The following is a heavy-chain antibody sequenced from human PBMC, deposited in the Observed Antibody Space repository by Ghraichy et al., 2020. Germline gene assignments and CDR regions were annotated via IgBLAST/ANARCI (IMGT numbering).Heavy chain of an antibody. CDR1: GYTFTSYY. Sequence: ASVKVSCKASGYTFTSYYMHWVRQAPGQGLEWMGIINPSGGSTSYAQKFQGRVTMTRDTSTSTVYMELSSLRSEDTAVYYCARPLTTVTPRYGMDVWGQGTTVTVSS. D-gene: IGHD4-17*01. J-gene: IGHJ6*02. V-gene: IGHV1-46*01. CDR3: ARPLTTVTPRYGMDV. CDR2: INPSGGST.